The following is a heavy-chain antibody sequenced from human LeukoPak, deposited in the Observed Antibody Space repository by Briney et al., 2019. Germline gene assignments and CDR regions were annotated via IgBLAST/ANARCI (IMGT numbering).Heavy chain of an antibody. D-gene: IGHD3-9*01. CDR2: IIPTFGTA. CDR1: GGTFSSYA. J-gene: IGHJ4*02. Sequence: SVKVSCKASGGTFSSYAISWVRQAPGQGLEWMGRIIPTFGTANYAQKFQGRVTITTDASTSTAYMELSSLRSEDTAVYYCARAKDDILTGLGYWGQGTLVTVSS. V-gene: IGHV1-69*05. CDR3: ARAKDDILTGLGY.